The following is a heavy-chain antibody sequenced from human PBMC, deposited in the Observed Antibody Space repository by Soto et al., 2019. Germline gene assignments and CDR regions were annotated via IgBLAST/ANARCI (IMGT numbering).Heavy chain of an antibody. CDR2: IGTAGDT. CDR3: ARGRYYYDSSGSDAFDI. D-gene: IGHD3-22*01. CDR1: GFTFSSYD. Sequence: GGSLRLSCVASGFTFSSYDMHWVRQATGKGLEWVSAIGTAGDTYYPGSVKGRFTISRENAKNSLYLQMNSLRAGDTAVYYCARGRYYYDSSGSDAFDIWGQGTMVTVSS. J-gene: IGHJ3*02. V-gene: IGHV3-13*04.